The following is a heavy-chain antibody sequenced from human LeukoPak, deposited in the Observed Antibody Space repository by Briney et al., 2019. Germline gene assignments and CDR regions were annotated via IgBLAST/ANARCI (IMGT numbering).Heavy chain of an antibody. CDR2: IYPGDSAT. CDR3: ARRVRDCSSGSCYSGIDY. D-gene: IGHD2-15*01. J-gene: IGHJ4*02. V-gene: IGHV5-51*01. Sequence: GESLKISCKGSGYSFTTYWIAWVRQMPGKGLEWMGIIYPGDSATRYSPSFRGQVTISADKSISTAYLQWSSLRASDTAMYYCARRVRDCSSGSCYSGIDYWGQGTLVTVSS. CDR1: GYSFTTYW.